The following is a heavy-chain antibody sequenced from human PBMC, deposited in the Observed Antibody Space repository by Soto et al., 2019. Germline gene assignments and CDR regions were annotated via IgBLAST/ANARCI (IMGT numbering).Heavy chain of an antibody. CDR3: ASGGAIFGVVTLLYYDAMDV. D-gene: IGHD3-3*01. V-gene: IGHV1-69*01. CDR1: GGTFSSYA. CDR2: IIPIFGTA. J-gene: IGHJ6*02. Sequence: QVQLVQSGAEVKKPGSSVKVSCKASGGTFSSYAISWVRQAPGQGLEWMGGIIPIFGTANYAQKFQGRVTFTADESTSTAYMELSRLRSEDTAVYYCASGGAIFGVVTLLYYDAMDVWGQGTTVTVSS.